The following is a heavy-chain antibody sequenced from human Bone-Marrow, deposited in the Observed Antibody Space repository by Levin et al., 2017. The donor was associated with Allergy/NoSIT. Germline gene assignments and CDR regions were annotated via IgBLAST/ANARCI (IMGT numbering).Heavy chain of an antibody. V-gene: IGHV3-23*01. CDR1: GFSFTNFA. Sequence: LAGGSLRLSCAASGFSFTNFAMSWVRQAPGKGLEWVSGTSDDGVAKYYADSVRGRFTVSKDSSKNTLYLQMNSLRGEDSAIYYCAKNDGQRTGDYNFDHWGQGTLVTVSS. CDR2: TSDDGVAK. J-gene: IGHJ4*02. D-gene: IGHD3/OR15-3a*01. CDR3: AKNDGQRTGDYNFDH.